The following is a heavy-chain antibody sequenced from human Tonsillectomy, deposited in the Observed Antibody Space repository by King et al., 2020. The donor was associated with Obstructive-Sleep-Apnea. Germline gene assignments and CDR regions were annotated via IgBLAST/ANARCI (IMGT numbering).Heavy chain of an antibody. D-gene: IGHD3-22*01. CDR3: AKGVAYYYDSSGYYYSQSGLGFDY. J-gene: IGHJ4*02. CDR2: ISWNSGSI. CDR1: GFTLDDYA. Sequence: VQLVESGGGLVQPGRSLRLSCAASGFTLDDYAMHWVRQAPGKGLEWVSGISWNSGSIGYADSVKGRFTISDDNAKNYLYLQMKSLRAEDTALYYCAKGVAYYYDSSGYYYSQSGLGFDYWGQGTLVTVSS. V-gene: IGHV3-9*01.